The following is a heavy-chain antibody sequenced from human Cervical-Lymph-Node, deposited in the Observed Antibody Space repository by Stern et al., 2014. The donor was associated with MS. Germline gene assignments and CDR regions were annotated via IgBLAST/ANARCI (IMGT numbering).Heavy chain of an antibody. CDR1: GLTFRKYG. V-gene: IGHV3-49*04. CDR3: TVGVWNL. J-gene: IGHJ5*02. CDR2: IRSEIYGGTS. D-gene: IGHD1-26*01. Sequence: EVQLVESGGGLVQPGGSLRLSCTTSGLTFRKYGMNWVRQTPGKGLQWVGFIRSEIYGGTSAYAAFVKDRFIISRDDSKNITYLQMNSLKNEDTAVYYCTVGVWNLWGQGTLVTVSS.